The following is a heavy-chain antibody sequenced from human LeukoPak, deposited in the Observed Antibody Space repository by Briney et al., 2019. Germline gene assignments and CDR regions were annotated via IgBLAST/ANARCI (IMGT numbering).Heavy chain of an antibody. Sequence: GGSLRLSCAASGFTFSNYYMSWVRQAPGKGLEWVSAISGSGGSTYYADSVKGRFTISRDNSKNTLYLQMNSLRAEDTAVYYCAKGHCSGGSCAFDYWGQGTLVTVSS. CDR2: ISGSGGST. V-gene: IGHV3-23*01. J-gene: IGHJ4*02. CDR3: AKGHCSGGSCAFDY. D-gene: IGHD2-15*01. CDR1: GFTFSNYY.